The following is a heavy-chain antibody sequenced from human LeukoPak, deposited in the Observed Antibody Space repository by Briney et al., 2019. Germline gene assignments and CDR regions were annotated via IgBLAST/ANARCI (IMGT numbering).Heavy chain of an antibody. V-gene: IGHV3-23*01. Sequence: GGSLRLSCAASGFTFSNYDMSWVRQAPGKGLEWVSGISGSGSSTYHADSVKGRFTISRDNSRNTLYLQMNGLRAEDTAVYFCALYCSGGSCSSMGGTFDIWGLGTMVTVSS. J-gene: IGHJ3*02. CDR2: ISGSGSST. D-gene: IGHD2-15*01. CDR3: ALYCSGGSCSSMGGTFDI. CDR1: GFTFSNYD.